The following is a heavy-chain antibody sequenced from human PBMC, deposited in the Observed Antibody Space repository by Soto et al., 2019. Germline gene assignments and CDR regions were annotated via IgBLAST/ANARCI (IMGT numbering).Heavy chain of an antibody. V-gene: IGHV1-69*06. J-gene: IGHJ3*02. CDR2: IIPIFGTA. D-gene: IGHD3-9*01. CDR3: ARERGVLRYFDWLFTDAFDI. CDR1: GGTFSSYA. Sequence: QVQLVQSGAEVKKPGSSVKVSCKASGGTFSSYAISWVRQAPGQGLEWMGGIIPIFGTANYAQKFQGRVTITADKSTSPAYMELSSLRSEDTAVYYCARERGVLRYFDWLFTDAFDIWGQGTMVTVSS.